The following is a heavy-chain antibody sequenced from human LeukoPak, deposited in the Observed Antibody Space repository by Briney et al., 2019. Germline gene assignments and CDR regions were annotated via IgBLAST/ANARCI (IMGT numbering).Heavy chain of an antibody. J-gene: IGHJ6*03. D-gene: IGHD2-15*01. CDR1: GFSFSGYG. V-gene: IGHV3-30*02. CDR2: IRYDGSNE. Sequence: GGSLRLSCAASGFSFSGYGMHWVRQAPGKGLEWVAFIRYDGSNEYYADSVKGRFTISRDKSKNTLSLQMNGLRVEDTAVYYCAKVMPPGRIRFYSYYMDVWGKGATVSVS. CDR3: AKVMPPGRIRFYSYYMDV.